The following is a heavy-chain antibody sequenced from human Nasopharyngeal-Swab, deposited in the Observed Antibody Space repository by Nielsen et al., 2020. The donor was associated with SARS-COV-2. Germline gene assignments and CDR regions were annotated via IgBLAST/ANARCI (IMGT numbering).Heavy chain of an antibody. D-gene: IGHD6-13*01. CDR2: MNPNSGNT. CDR1: GYTLTSYD. J-gene: IGHJ4*02. Sequence: ASVKVSCKASGYTLTSYDINWVRQATGQGLEWMGWMNPNSGNTGYAQKFQGRVTMTRNTSISTAYMELSSLRSEDTAVYYCARGLDSSSWLDYWGQGTLVTVSS. V-gene: IGHV1-8*01. CDR3: ARGLDSSSWLDY.